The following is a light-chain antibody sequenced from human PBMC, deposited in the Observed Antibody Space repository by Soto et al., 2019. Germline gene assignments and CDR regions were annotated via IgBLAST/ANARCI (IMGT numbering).Light chain of an antibody. CDR3: QRYNNWPFT. V-gene: IGKV3D-15*01. J-gene: IGKJ3*01. CDR2: GAS. Sequence: IVMTQSPASLSVSPGEGATLSCRASQSVSTNLAWYQQKPGQAPSLLIYGASTRATGIPARFSGSESGTEFTLTISSLQSEDFAVYYCQRYNNWPFTFGPGTKVDIK. CDR1: QSVSTN.